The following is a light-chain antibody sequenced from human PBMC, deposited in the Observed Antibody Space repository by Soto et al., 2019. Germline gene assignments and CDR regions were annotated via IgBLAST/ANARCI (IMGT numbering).Light chain of an antibody. CDR2: EVS. CDR1: SSDVGSYNL. J-gene: IGLJ1*01. V-gene: IGLV2-23*02. CDR3: RSYAGSSTYV. Sequence: QSALTQPASTSGSPGQSITISCTGTSSDVGSYNLVSWYQQHPGKAPKLMIYEVSKRPSGVSNRFSGSKSGNTASLTISGLQAEDEADYYCRSYAGSSTYVFGAGTKVTVL.